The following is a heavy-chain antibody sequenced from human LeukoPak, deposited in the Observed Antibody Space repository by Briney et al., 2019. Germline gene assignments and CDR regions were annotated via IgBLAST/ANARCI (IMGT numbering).Heavy chain of an antibody. D-gene: IGHD3-9*01. V-gene: IGHV3-53*01. J-gene: IGHJ4*02. CDR1: GFTVSANY. CDR2: IYSGGST. CDR3: AKSSYDILTGHDY. Sequence: TGGSLRLSCAASGFTVSANYMSWVRQAPGKGLEWVSVIYSGGSTYYADSVKGRFTISRDNSKNTLYLQMNSLRAEDTAVYYCAKSSYDILTGHDYWGQGTLVTVSS.